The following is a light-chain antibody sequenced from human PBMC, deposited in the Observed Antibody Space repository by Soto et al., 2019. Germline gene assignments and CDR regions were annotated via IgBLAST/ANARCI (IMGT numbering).Light chain of an antibody. J-gene: IGKJ2*01. V-gene: IGKV3-20*01. Sequence: ENVLTQSPGTLSVSPGERATLSCRASQSISNLAWYQQKPGQAPRLVIYDTSSRATGIPDRFSGSGSGTDFTLTISRLEPEDVAVYYCLQYGSWYTFGQGNKLEIK. CDR1: QSISN. CDR2: DTS. CDR3: LQYGSWYT.